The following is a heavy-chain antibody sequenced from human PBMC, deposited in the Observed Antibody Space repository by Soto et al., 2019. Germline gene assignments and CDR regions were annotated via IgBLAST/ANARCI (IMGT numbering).Heavy chain of an antibody. J-gene: IGHJ4*02. V-gene: IGHV3-23*01. D-gene: IGHD3-10*01. Sequence: GGSLRLSCAASGFTFNSYAMSWVRQAPGKGLEWVSAISGSGGSTYYADSVKGRFTISRDNSKNTLYLQMNSLRAEDTAVYYCAKLNYYGSGRLSGYFDYWGQGTLVTVSS. CDR3: AKLNYYGSGRLSGYFDY. CDR2: ISGSGGST. CDR1: GFTFNSYA.